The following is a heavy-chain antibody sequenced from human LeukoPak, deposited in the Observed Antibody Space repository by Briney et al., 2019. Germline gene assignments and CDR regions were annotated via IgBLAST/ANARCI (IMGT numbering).Heavy chain of an antibody. D-gene: IGHD2-15*01. CDR2: ISNNGDNT. V-gene: IGHV3-23*01. CDR1: GFTFSSFA. J-gene: IGHJ4*02. Sequence: PGGSLRLSCAASGFTFSSFAMSWVRQAPGKGLDWFSAISNNGDNTYYADSVQGRFTISRDNSKSTLCLQMNSLRAEDTAVYYCAKQLGYCSDGSCYFPYWGQGTLVTVSS. CDR3: AKQLGYCSDGSCYFPY.